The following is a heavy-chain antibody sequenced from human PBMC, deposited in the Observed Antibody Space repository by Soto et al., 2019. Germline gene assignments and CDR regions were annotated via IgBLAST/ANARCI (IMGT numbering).Heavy chain of an antibody. V-gene: IGHV3-64D*06. CDR3: VKEGYMRSDWYGQFDC. CDR2: ISSNGGNT. CDR1: GFTFNTFA. Sequence: LRLSCSASGFTFNTFAMHWVRQTPGKGLEFVSAISSNGGNTYYADSVKGRFAISRDNSKNTLYLQMYSLRPEDTALYYCVKEGYMRSDWYGQFDCWGQGTRVTVSA. J-gene: IGHJ4*02. D-gene: IGHD6-19*01.